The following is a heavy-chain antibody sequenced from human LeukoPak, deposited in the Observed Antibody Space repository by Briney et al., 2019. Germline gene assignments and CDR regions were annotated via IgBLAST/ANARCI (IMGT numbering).Heavy chain of an antibody. J-gene: IGHJ5*02. CDR2: ISYDGSNK. Sequence: GGSLRLSCAASGFTFSSYAMHWVRQAPGKGLEWVAVISYDGSNKYCADSVKGRFTISRDNSRNTLYLQMNSLRAEDTAVYYCARRGNCSSTSCLNWFDPWGQGTLVTVSS. CDR1: GFTFSSYA. V-gene: IGHV3-30-3*01. CDR3: ARRGNCSSTSCLNWFDP. D-gene: IGHD2-2*01.